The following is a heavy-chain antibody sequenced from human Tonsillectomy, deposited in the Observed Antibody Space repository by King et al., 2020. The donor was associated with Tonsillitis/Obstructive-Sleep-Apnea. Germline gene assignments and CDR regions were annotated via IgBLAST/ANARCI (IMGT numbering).Heavy chain of an antibody. CDR2: INCNGGSK. J-gene: IGHJ4*02. Sequence: VQLVESGGRLERPGGSLRLSCTASGFTFDDHGMSWVRQAPGKGLEWISGINCNGGSKNHADSVKGRFTISRDTTKNSLYLQMNSLRAEDTALYYCVRNQRGVNPGVSGWSFDYWGQGSLVTVSS. CDR1: GFTFDDHG. CDR3: VRNQRGVNPGVSGWSFDY. V-gene: IGHV3-20*04. D-gene: IGHD6-19*01.